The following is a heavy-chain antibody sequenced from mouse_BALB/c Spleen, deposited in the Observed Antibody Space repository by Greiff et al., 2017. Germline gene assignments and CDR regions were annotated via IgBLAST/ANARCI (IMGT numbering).Heavy chain of an antibody. CDR1: GYTFTSYV. J-gene: IGHJ3*01. D-gene: IGHD1-1*01. Sequence: EVQLQQSGPELVKPGASVKMSCKASGYTFTSYVMHWVQQTPGQGLEWIGYINPYNDGTKYNEKFKGKATLTSDKSSSTAYMELSSLTSEDSAVYYCPRSVYYYGGSYGAYWGQGTLVTVSA. CDR3: PRSVYYYGGSYGAY. CDR2: INPYNDGT. V-gene: IGHV1-14*01.